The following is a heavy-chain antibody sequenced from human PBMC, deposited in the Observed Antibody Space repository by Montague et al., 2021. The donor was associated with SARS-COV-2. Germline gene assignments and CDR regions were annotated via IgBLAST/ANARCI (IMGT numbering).Heavy chain of an antibody. CDR1: GASVSRGRSY. Sequence: SETLSLTCTVSGASVSRGRSYWSWLRQPPGKGLECIGYIYYTGSRKYNSSLKSRLTISVATSKNQFSLKLSSVTAADTAVYYCARDQDAKISFKGAFDIWGQGRMVTVSS. D-gene: IGHD3-3*01. CDR2: IYYTGSR. CDR3: ARDQDAKISFKGAFDI. J-gene: IGHJ3*02. V-gene: IGHV4-61*01.